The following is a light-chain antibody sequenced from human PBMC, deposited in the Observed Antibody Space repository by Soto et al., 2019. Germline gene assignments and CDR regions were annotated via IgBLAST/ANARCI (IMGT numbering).Light chain of an antibody. CDR1: QSIGTF. CDR3: QQSFSTPRT. CDR2: AAS. Sequence: DIQMTQSPSSLSASVGDRFTITCRASQSIGTFLNWYQQNQGKAPKLLMYAASSLQGGVPSRFSGSGSGTHFTLTINGLQPEDFATYYCQQSFSTPRTFGQGTKVDIK. V-gene: IGKV1-39*01. J-gene: IGKJ1*01.